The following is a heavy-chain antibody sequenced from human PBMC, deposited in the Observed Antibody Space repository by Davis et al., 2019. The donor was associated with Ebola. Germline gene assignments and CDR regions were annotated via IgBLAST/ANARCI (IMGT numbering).Heavy chain of an antibody. D-gene: IGHD1-20*01. Sequence: GESLKISCKDSEDSFTSYWIGWMRQMPGKGLEWMGIIYTGDSDPIYSPSFRGQVTISADKSTRTAYLQWGSLKASDSAMYYCASLRRTITGMDDGFDIWGQGTMVTVSS. CDR3: ASLRRTITGMDDGFDI. J-gene: IGHJ3*02. CDR1: EDSFTSYW. CDR2: IYTGDSDP. V-gene: IGHV5-51*01.